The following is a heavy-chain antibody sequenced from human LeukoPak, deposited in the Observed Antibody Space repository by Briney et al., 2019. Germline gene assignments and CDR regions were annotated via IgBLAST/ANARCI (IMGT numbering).Heavy chain of an antibody. CDR3: ARGRVSSSTWYSTYYYYFYMDV. J-gene: IGHJ6*03. V-gene: IGHV4-59*01. CDR2: VDHTGST. D-gene: IGHD1-1*01. CDR1: DDSITMYY. Sequence: SETLSLTCSVSDDSITMYYWTWIRQPPGQGLEWIGYVDHTGSTNFNPSPNGRASISRDTTKNLFSLRLGSVTAADTAVYFCARGRVSSSTWYSTYYYYFYMDVWGKGTTVTVSS.